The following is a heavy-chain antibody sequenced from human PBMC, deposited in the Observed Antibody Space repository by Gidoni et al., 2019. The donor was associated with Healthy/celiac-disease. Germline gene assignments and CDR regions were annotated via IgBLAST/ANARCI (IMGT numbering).Heavy chain of an antibody. CDR1: GFTFSSYA. CDR2: ISSNGGST. J-gene: IGHJ4*02. CDR3: VKVVQGAKFDY. V-gene: IGHV3-64D*06. D-gene: IGHD3-10*01. Sequence: EVQLVESGGGWVQHGGSLRLSCSPSGFTFSSYAMHWVRQAPGKGQEYVSAISSNGGSTYYADSLNGRFTISRDNSKDTLYRQMSSLRAEDTAVYYCVKVVQGAKFDYGGQGTLVTVSS.